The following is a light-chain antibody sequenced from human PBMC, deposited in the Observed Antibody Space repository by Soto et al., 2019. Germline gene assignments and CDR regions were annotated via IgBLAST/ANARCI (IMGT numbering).Light chain of an antibody. Sequence: QSVLTQPPSVSEAPGQRVTISCTGSSSNIGAGYEAHWYQQVPGTAPKRLIYENNNRPSGAPDRFSGSKSGTSASLAITGLQAEDEAEYYCQSYDSSLRGYVFGTGTKLTVL. J-gene: IGLJ1*01. CDR1: SSNIGAGYE. CDR3: QSYDSSLRGYV. CDR2: ENN. V-gene: IGLV1-40*01.